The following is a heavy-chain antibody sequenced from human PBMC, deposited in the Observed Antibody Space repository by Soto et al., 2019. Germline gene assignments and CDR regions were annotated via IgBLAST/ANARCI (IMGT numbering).Heavy chain of an antibody. Sequence: SVKVSCKASGGTFSIYAISWVLQSPGQWLEWMGGIIPIFGTANYAQKFQGRVTITADESTSTAYMELSSLRSEDTAVYYCAGGYSGYEAPCFDYWGQGTLVTVSS. CDR2: IIPIFGTA. V-gene: IGHV1-69*13. CDR3: AGGYSGYEAPCFDY. D-gene: IGHD5-12*01. CDR1: GGTFSIYA. J-gene: IGHJ4*02.